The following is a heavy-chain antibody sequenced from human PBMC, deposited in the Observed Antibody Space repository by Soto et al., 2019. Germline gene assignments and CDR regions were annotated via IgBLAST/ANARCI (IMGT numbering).Heavy chain of an antibody. D-gene: IGHD4-17*01. V-gene: IGHV1-8*01. CDR1: GYTFPSYH. CDR2: MHPYSGNT. J-gene: IGHJ4*02. Sequence: QVQLVQSGAEVTKPGASVKVSCKASGYTFPSYHISWVRQATGQGLEWMGWMHPYSGNTAYAQKFQGRLTMTTNSSISTAYMELSSLTSEDTAVYYCAREQDYGDYGDYWGQGTLVTVSS. CDR3: AREQDYGDYGDY.